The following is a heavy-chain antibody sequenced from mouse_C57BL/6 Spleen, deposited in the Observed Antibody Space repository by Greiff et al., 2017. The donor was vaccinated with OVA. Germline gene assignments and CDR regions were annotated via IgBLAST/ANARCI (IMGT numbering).Heavy chain of an antibody. Sequence: QVQLQQSGAELVKPGASVKMSCKASGYTFTSYWITWVKQRPGQGLEWIGDIYPGSGSTNYNEKFKSKATLTVDTSSSTAYMQLSSLTSEDSAVYYCASIYYDYDEYFGYWGQGTTLTVSS. CDR3: ASIYYDYDEYFGY. CDR2: IYPGSGST. J-gene: IGHJ2*01. V-gene: IGHV1-55*01. D-gene: IGHD2-4*01. CDR1: GYTFTSYW.